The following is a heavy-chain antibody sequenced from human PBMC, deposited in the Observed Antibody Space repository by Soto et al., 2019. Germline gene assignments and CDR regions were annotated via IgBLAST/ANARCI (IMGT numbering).Heavy chain of an antibody. Sequence: QEQLVQSGAEVKKPGSSMKISCKAFGGSFSDYAISWVRQAPGQGLEWMGGIIPIFGTPNYAQKFQDRVTFTAHESTNTAYMELSRLTSEDTALYYCARDRAPRRWSYLDLWGQGTQVTVSS. V-gene: IGHV1-69*01. CDR1: GGSFSDYA. D-gene: IGHD2-15*01. CDR3: ARDRAPRRWSYLDL. J-gene: IGHJ4*02. CDR2: IIPIFGTP.